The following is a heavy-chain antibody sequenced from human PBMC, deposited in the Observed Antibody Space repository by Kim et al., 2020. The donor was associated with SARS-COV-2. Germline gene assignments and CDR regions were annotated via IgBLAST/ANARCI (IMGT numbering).Heavy chain of an antibody. Sequence: GGSLRLSCAASGFTFDDYAMHWVRQAPGKGLEWVSGISWNSGSIGYADSVKGRFTISRDNAKNSLYLQMNSLRAEDTALYYCAKDMEDYGDSGIDYWGQGTLVTVSS. CDR3: AKDMEDYGDSGIDY. V-gene: IGHV3-9*01. D-gene: IGHD4-17*01. CDR2: ISWNSGSI. J-gene: IGHJ4*02. CDR1: GFTFDDYA.